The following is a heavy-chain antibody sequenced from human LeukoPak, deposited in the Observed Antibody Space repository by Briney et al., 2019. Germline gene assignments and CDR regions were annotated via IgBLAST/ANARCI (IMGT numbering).Heavy chain of an antibody. J-gene: IGHJ4*02. CDR1: GFTFSSYA. CDR2: ISGSGGST. D-gene: IGHD3-10*01. CDR3: AKVAAYGSGSYLIN. Sequence: HPGGSLRLSCAASGFTFSSYAMSRVRQAPGKGLEWVSAISGSGGSTYYADSVKGRFTISRDNSKNTLYLQMNSLRAEDAAVYYCAKVAAYGSGSYLINWGQGTLVTVSS. V-gene: IGHV3-23*01.